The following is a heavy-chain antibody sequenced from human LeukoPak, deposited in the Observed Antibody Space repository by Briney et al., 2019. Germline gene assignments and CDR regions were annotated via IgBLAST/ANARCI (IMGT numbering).Heavy chain of an antibody. V-gene: IGHV3-53*01. CDR2: IYSGGST. CDR1: GFTFSSYS. J-gene: IGHJ4*02. Sequence: GGSLRLSCAASGFTFSSYSMNWVRQAPGKGLEWVSVIYSGGSTYYADSVKGRFTISRDNSKNTLYLQMNSLRAEDTAVYYCASGITYFDYWGQGTLVTVSS. CDR3: ASGITYFDY.